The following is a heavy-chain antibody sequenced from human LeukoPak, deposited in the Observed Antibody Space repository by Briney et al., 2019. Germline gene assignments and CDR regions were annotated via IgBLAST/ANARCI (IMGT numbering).Heavy chain of an antibody. J-gene: IGHJ4*02. CDR2: INPNSGGT. D-gene: IGHD6-19*01. CDR3: ARDPRGIAVAGTWDY. CDR1: GYTFTGYY. V-gene: IGHV1-2*02. Sequence: ASVKVSCKASGYTFTGYYMHWVRQAPGQGLEWMGWINPNSGGTNYAQKFQGRVTMTTDTSTSTAYMELRSLRSDDTAVYYCARDPRGIAVAGTWDYWGQGTLVTVSS.